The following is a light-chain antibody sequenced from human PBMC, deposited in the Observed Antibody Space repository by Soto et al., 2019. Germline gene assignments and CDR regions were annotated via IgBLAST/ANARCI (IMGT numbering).Light chain of an antibody. CDR1: SSDVGGYNY. CDR2: DVS. J-gene: IGLJ1*01. CDR3: SSYTLTSTYV. Sequence: QSALTQPASVSGSPGQSITISCTGTSSDVGGYNYVSWYQQYPGKAPKLIIYDVSNRPSGVSNRFSGSKSVNTASLTISGLQSEDEAEYHCSSYTLTSTYVFVTGTKVTVL. V-gene: IGLV2-14*01.